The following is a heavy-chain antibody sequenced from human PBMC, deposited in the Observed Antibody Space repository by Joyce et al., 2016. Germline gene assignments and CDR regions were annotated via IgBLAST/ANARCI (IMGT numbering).Heavy chain of an antibody. J-gene: IGHJ4*02. Sequence: QVQLVQSGTEVREPGASVKVSCKASGYRFTGYYIHWVRQAPGQGLEWMGGINPNSGGTNYAQRFQDWVTMTRETSISTAYMELSRLRYDDTAVYYCARDPTASYFDSGGYYVDYWGQGTLVTVSS. D-gene: IGHD3-22*01. CDR3: ARDPTASYFDSGGYYVDY. CDR1: GYRFTGYY. V-gene: IGHV1-2*04. CDR2: INPNSGGT.